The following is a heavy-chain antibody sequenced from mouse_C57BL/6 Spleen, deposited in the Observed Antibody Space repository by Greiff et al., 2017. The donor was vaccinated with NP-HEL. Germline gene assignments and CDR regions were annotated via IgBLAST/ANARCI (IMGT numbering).Heavy chain of an antibody. D-gene: IGHD2-4*01. J-gene: IGHJ2*01. CDR1: GFTFSSYG. Sequence: DVMLVESGGDLVKPGGSLKLSCAASGFTFSSYGMSWVRQTPDKRLEWVATISSGGSYTYYPDSVKGRFTISRDNAKNTLYLQMSSLKSEDTAMYYCARNDYDVHYFDYWGQGTTLTVSS. CDR2: ISSGGSYT. CDR3: ARNDYDVHYFDY. V-gene: IGHV5-6*02.